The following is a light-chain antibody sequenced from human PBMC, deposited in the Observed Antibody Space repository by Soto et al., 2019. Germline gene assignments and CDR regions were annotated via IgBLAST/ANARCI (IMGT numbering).Light chain of an antibody. CDR2: AAS. V-gene: IGKV1-39*01. CDR1: QSISSY. Sequence: GDRVTITCRASQSISSYLNWYQQKPGKAPKLLIYAASSLQSGVPSRFSGSGSGTDFTLTISSLQPEDFATYYCQQSSGTFGQGTKVEIK. CDR3: QQSSGT. J-gene: IGKJ1*01.